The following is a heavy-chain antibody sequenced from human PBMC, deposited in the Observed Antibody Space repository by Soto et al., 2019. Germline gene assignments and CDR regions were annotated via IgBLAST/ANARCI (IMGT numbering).Heavy chain of an antibody. CDR1: GFTFSNAW. V-gene: IGHV3-15*01. D-gene: IGHD3-10*01. Sequence: GGSLRLSCAASGFTFSNAWMSWVRQAPGKGLEWVGRIKSKTDGGTTDYAAPVKGRFTISRDDSKNTLYLQMNSLKTEDTAVYYCTTILWFGESNDWLDPWGQGTLVTVSS. J-gene: IGHJ5*02. CDR3: TTILWFGESNDWLDP. CDR2: IKSKTDGGTT.